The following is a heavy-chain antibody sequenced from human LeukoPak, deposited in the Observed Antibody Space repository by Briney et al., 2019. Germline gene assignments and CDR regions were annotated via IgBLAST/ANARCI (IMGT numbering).Heavy chain of an antibody. J-gene: IGHJ4*02. CDR2: ITWNSGSV. CDR1: GFTFDDYA. CDR3: VRSAFHAGSGNYYDY. V-gene: IGHV3-9*01. Sequence: PGRSLRLSCAASGFTFDDYAMHWVRQAPGKGLEWVSGITWNSGSVAYADSVKGRFTISRDNAENTLYLQMNSLRVEDTAVYYCVRSAFHAGSGNYYDYWGQGTLVTVSS. D-gene: IGHD3-22*01.